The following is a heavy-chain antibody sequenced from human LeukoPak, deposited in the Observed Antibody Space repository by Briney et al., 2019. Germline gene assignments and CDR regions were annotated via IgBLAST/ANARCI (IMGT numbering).Heavy chain of an antibody. Sequence: SETLSLTCTVSGGSISSSSYYWGWIRQPPGKGLEWIGSIYYSGSTYYNPSLKSRVTISVDTSKNQFSLKLNSVTAADTAVYYCTRAGHLYDSSGYSPLDYWGQGTLVTVSS. CDR1: GGSISSSSYY. CDR3: TRAGHLYDSSGYSPLDY. D-gene: IGHD3-22*01. CDR2: IYYSGST. V-gene: IGHV4-39*07. J-gene: IGHJ4*02.